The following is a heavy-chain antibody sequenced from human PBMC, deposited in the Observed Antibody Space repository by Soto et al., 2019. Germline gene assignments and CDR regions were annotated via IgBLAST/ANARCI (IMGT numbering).Heavy chain of an antibody. V-gene: IGHV3-30*18. Sequence: GSLRLSCAASGFTFSSYGMHWVRQAPGKGLEWVAVISYDGSNKYYADSVKGRFTISRDNSKNTLYLQMNSLRAEDTAVYYCAKDQWSIVATSVFDYWGQGTLVTVSS. CDR1: GFTFSSYG. CDR3: AKDQWSIVATSVFDY. D-gene: IGHD5-12*01. J-gene: IGHJ4*02. CDR2: ISYDGSNK.